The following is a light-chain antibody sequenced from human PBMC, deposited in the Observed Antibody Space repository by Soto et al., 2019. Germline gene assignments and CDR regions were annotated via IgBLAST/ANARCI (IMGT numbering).Light chain of an antibody. J-gene: IGKJ1*01. CDR3: QQYNSYPWT. V-gene: IGKV1-5*03. CDR1: QSMSSW. Sequence: DIQMTQSPSTLSASVGVRVTITCRASQSMSSWLAWYQQKPGKAPKLLIYKASSLESGVPSRFSGSGSGTEFTLTIISLQPYDFATYYCQQYNSYPWTFGQGTKVDIK. CDR2: KAS.